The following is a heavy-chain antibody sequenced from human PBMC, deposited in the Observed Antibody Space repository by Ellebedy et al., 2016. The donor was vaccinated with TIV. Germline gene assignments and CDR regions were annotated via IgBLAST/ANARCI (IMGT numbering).Heavy chain of an antibody. CDR1: GFTFSSYA. D-gene: IGHD1-26*01. CDR3: ARKILGATSDY. CDR2: ISDSGYYI. Sequence: PGGSLRLSCAASGFTFSSYAMNWVRQAPGKGLEWVSSISDSGYYIYYADSVKGRFTISRDNAKNSLYLQMNSLRAEDTAVYYCARKILGATSDYWGQGTLLTVSS. V-gene: IGHV3-21*01. J-gene: IGHJ4*02.